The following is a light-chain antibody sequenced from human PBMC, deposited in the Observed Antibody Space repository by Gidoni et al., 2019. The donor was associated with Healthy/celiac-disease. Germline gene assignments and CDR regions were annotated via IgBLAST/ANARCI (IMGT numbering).Light chain of an antibody. CDR1: QSLLHSNGYNY. J-gene: IGKJ5*01. CDR3: MQALQTPVT. V-gene: IGKV2-28*01. Sequence: DMVMTQSPLSLPVTPGEPASIPCRSSQSLLHSNGYNYLDWYLQKPGQSPQLLISLGSNRASGVPDRFSGSGSGTDFTLKISRVEAEDVGVYYCMQALQTPVTFGQGTRLEIK. CDR2: LGS.